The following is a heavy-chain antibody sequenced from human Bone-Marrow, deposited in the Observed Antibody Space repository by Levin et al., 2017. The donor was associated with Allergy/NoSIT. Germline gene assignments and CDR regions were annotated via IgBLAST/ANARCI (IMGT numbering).Heavy chain of an antibody. D-gene: IGHD3-10*01. CDR1: GFIFSNYA. Sequence: GGSLRLSCAASGFIFSNYAMSWVRQAPGKGLEWVSAISGSGDNTYYADSVRGRFPISRDNSQNTLYLQMNNLRAEDSAVYYCAKGTMVRGVTPFDYWGQGTLVTVSS. J-gene: IGHJ4*02. CDR3: AKGTMVRGVTPFDY. CDR2: ISGSGDNT. V-gene: IGHV3-23*01.